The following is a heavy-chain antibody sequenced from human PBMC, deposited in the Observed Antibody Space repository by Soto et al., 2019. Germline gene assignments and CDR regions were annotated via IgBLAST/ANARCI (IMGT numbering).Heavy chain of an antibody. D-gene: IGHD2-21*01. CDR1: GCTFTSYG. CDR2: ISAYNGNT. Sequence: ASVKVSCKASGCTFTSYGISWVRQAPGQGLEWMGWISAYNGNTNYAQKLQGRVTMTTDTSTSTAYMELRSLRSDDTAVYYCARDSAHTAVVILGYDYWGQGTLVTVSS. CDR3: ARDSAHTAVVILGYDY. V-gene: IGHV1-18*01. J-gene: IGHJ4*02.